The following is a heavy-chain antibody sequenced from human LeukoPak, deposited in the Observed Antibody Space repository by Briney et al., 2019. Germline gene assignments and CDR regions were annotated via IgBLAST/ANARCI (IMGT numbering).Heavy chain of an antibody. J-gene: IGHJ6*02. V-gene: IGHV1-69*13. CDR1: GGTFSSYA. CDR3: ARDAGTLGYCSSTSCYADYYYYGMDV. D-gene: IGHD2-2*01. Sequence: SVKVSCKASGGTFSSYAISWVRQAPGQGLEWMGGIIPIFGTANYAQKFQGRVTITADESTSTAYMELSSLRSEDTAVYYCARDAGTLGYCSSTSCYADYYYYGMDVWGQGTTVTVSS. CDR2: IIPIFGTA.